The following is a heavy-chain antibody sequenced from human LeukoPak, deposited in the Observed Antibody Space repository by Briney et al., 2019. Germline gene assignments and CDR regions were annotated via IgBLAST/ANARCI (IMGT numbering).Heavy chain of an antibody. Sequence: GGSLRLSCAASGLTFSSYAMHWVRQAPGKGLEWLALISYDGNNKYYADSVKGRFTISRDNSKNTLYLQMNSPRAEDTAVYYCARGGAVVVVSYMDVWGEGTTVTVSS. CDR1: GLTFSSYA. J-gene: IGHJ6*03. D-gene: IGHD2-21*01. CDR3: ARGGAVVVVSYMDV. CDR2: ISYDGNNK. V-gene: IGHV3-30-3*01.